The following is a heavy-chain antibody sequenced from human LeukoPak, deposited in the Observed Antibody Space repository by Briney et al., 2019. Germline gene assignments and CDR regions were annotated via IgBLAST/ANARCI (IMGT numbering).Heavy chain of an antibody. D-gene: IGHD4-17*01. Sequence: ASVKVSCKASGYTFTSYYKHWVRQAPGQGLEWMGIINPSGGSTSYAQKFQGRVTMTRDTSTSTVYMELSSLRSEDTAVYYCARTTVTTYGFDPWGQGTLVTVSS. CDR3: ARTTVTTYGFDP. CDR2: INPSGGST. V-gene: IGHV1-46*01. CDR1: GYTFTSYY. J-gene: IGHJ5*02.